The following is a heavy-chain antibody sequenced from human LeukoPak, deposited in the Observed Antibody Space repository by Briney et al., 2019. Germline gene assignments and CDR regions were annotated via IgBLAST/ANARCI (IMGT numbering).Heavy chain of an antibody. CDR3: ASRAGYGSGLYDY. V-gene: IGHV1-69*02. J-gene: IGHJ4*02. CDR2: IIPILGIA. Sequence: GASVKVSCKASGGTFSSYTISWVRQAPGQGLEWMGRIIPILGIANYAQKFQGRVTITADKSTSTAYMELSSLRSEDTAVYYCASRAGYGSGLYDYWGQGTLVTVSS. CDR1: GGTFSSYT. D-gene: IGHD2-15*01.